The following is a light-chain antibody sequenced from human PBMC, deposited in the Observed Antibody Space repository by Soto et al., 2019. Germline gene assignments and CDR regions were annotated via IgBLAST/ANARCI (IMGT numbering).Light chain of an antibody. J-gene: IGKJ1*01. V-gene: IGKV1-5*01. CDR3: PQYTSYSWT. Sequence: QVTQSTSTLSARVGDRVTITCLASQSINSWLAWYQQKPGKAPQILIYDASTLKSGVPSRFSASGSGTEFTLIISSLQPDDFATYYCPQYTSYSWTFGQGTNVDIK. CDR2: DAS. CDR1: QSINSW.